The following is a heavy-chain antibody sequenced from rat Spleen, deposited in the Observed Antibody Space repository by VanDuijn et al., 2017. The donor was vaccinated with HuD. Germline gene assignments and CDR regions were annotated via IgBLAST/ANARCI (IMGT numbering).Heavy chain of an antibody. J-gene: IGHJ2*01. V-gene: IGHV5-20*01. CDR1: GFTFSDYG. CDR3: TRDVGYFDY. CDR2: ITNSGGST. Sequence: EVQLVESDGGLVQPGRSLKLSCAASGFTFSDYGMAWVRQAPTKGLEWVASITNSGGSTYYRDSVKGRFTISRDNAKSTLYLQMDSLRSEDTATYYCTRDVGYFDYWGQGVMVTVSS.